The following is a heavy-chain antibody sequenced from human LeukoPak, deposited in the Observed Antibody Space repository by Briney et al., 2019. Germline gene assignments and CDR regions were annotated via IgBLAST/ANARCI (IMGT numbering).Heavy chain of an antibody. CDR1: RYTFTSYY. CDR2: INPRGGSI. D-gene: IGHD3-10*01. J-gene: IGHJ4*02. V-gene: IGHV1-46*01. Sequence: ASLKVSCKASRYTFTSYYMHWVRQTPGQEREWMGIINPRGGSISYAQKCQGRVTMTRDTSTSTVYMELSSLRSEDTAVYYCARAYGSGSYTLLCFDYWGQGTLVTVSS. CDR3: ARAYGSGSYTLLCFDY.